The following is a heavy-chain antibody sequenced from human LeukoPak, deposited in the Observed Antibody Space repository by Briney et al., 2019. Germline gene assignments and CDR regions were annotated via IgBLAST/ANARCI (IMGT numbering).Heavy chain of an antibody. J-gene: IGHJ4*02. D-gene: IGHD5-18*01. CDR3: AKGYSYGPSKYYFDY. V-gene: IGHV3-66*01. CDR1: GFTVRSNY. CDR2: IFNDGST. Sequence: GGSLRLSCAASGFTVRSNYMSWVRQAPGKGLEWVSLIFNDGSTYYADSVKARFTISRDNSMDTLYLQMNSMRVEDTAVDYCAKGYSYGPSKYYFDYWGQGTLVTVSS.